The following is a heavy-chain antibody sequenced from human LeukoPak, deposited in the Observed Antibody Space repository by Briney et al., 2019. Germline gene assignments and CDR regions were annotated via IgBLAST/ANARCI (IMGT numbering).Heavy chain of an antibody. CDR1: GFTFSSYG. Sequence: PGRSLRLSCAASGFTFSSYGMHWVRQAPGKGLERVAVIWYDGSNKYYADSVKGRFTISRDNSKNTLYLQMNSLRAEDTAVYYCARLGDILTGYSVDAFDIWGQGTMVTVSS. D-gene: IGHD3-9*01. CDR2: IWYDGSNK. CDR3: ARLGDILTGYSVDAFDI. J-gene: IGHJ3*02. V-gene: IGHV3-33*01.